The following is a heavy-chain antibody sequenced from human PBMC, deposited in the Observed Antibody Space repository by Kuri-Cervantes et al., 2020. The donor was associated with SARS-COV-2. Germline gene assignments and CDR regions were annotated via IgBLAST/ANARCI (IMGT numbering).Heavy chain of an antibody. CDR3: ASGYSSGSHYYYYYMDV. CDR2: IIPIFGTA. CDR1: GGTFSSYA. Sequence: TCKASGGTFSSYAISWVRQAPGQGLEWMGGIIPIFGTANYAQKFQGRVTITTDESTSTAYMELSSLRSEDTAVYYCASGYSSGSHYYYYYMDVWGKGTTVTV. J-gene: IGHJ6*03. D-gene: IGHD6-19*01. V-gene: IGHV1-69*05.